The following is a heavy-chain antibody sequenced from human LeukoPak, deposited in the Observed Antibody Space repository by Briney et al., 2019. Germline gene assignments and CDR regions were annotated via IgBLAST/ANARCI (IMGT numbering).Heavy chain of an antibody. CDR2: ISYDGTNK. Sequence: GGSLRLSCAASGFTFSSYAMHWVRQAPGKGLEWVAMISYDGTNKYYADSVKGRFTISRDNSQNTLYLQMNSLRAEDTAVYYCARAPFYSGLDSWGQGTLVTVSS. V-gene: IGHV3-30-3*01. CDR3: ARAPFYSGLDS. D-gene: IGHD1-26*01. CDR1: GFTFSSYA. J-gene: IGHJ4*02.